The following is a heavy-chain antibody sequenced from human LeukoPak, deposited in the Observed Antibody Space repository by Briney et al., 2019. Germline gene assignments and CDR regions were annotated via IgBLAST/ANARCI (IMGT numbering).Heavy chain of an antibody. V-gene: IGHV4-4*07. Sequence: PSETLSLTCTVSGGSINNYYWSWIRQPAGKGLEWIGRIYSSGSTNYNPSLKNRVTMSVDMSKNQFSLKVTSVTAADTAVYYCARRITIFLFDYWGQGTLVTVSS. CDR3: ARRITIFLFDY. J-gene: IGHJ4*02. CDR1: GGSINNYY. D-gene: IGHD3-3*01. CDR2: IYSSGST.